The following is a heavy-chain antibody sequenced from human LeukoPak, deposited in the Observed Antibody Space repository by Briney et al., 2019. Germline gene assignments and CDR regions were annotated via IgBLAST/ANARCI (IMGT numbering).Heavy chain of an antibody. CDR3: ARDRGIAAIRWGFNYYYMDV. D-gene: IGHD6-13*01. CDR1: GGTFSSYA. V-gene: IGHV1-69*13. Sequence: ASVKVSCKASGGTFSSYAISWVRQAPGQGLEWMGGIIPIFGTANYAQKFQGRVTITADESTSTAYMELSSLRSEDTAVYYCARDRGIAAIRWGFNYYYMDVWGKGTTVTVSS. J-gene: IGHJ6*03. CDR2: IIPIFGTA.